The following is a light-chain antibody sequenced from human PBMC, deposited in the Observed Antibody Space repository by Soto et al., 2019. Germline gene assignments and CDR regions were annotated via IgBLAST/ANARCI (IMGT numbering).Light chain of an antibody. V-gene: IGLV2-11*01. CDR1: SSDVGNYNY. CDR2: DVS. CDR3: CSYAGSYTWV. J-gene: IGLJ3*02. Sequence: QSALTQPRSVSGSPGQSVTISCTGTSSDVGNYNYVSWYQQYPGKAPKLMIYDVSKRPSGVPDRFSGSKSGNTASLTISGLQAEDEAHYYCCSYAGSYTWVFGGGTKLTVL.